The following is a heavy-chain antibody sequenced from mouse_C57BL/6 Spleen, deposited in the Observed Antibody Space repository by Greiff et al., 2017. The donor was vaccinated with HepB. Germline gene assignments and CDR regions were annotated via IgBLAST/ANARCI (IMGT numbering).Heavy chain of an antibody. Sequence: VQLQQSGAELVMPGASVKLSCKASGYTFTSYWMHWVKQRPGQGLEWIGEIDPSDSYTNYNQKFKGKSTLTVDKSSSTAYMQLSSLTSEDSAVYYCARRDGYLYWYFDVWGTGTTVTVSS. CDR1: GYTFTSYW. D-gene: IGHD2-3*01. CDR2: IDPSDSYT. CDR3: ARRDGYLYWYFDV. J-gene: IGHJ1*03. V-gene: IGHV1-69*01.